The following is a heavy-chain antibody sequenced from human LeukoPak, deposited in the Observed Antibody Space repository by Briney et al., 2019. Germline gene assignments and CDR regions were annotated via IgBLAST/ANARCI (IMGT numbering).Heavy chain of an antibody. CDR1: GFTFTDYT. Sequence: PGGSLRLSCTASGFTFTDYTMNWVRQTPGKGLEWVSSISSNTLYIYYADSVKGRFTISRDNAQNSLFLRMNSLRAEDTAVYYCARDSYSSGWYTDYWGQGSLVTVSS. CDR3: ARDSYSSGWYTDY. D-gene: IGHD6-19*01. V-gene: IGHV3-21*04. J-gene: IGHJ4*02. CDR2: ISSNTLYI.